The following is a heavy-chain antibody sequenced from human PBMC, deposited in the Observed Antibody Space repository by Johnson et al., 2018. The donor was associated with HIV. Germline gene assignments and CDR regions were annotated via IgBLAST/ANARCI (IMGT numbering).Heavy chain of an antibody. CDR2: ISGGGGST. CDR1: GFTFNSYA. D-gene: IGHD3-16*02. Sequence: VQLVESGGGLIQHGGSLRLSCAASGFTFNSYAMIWVRQGPGKGLEWVAAISGGGGSTYYADSVKARFPISRDNSRNTLYLQMNSRSPEDTAVYYCAKVSRSKGGVIVPLGAFDIWGQGTMVTVSS. CDR3: AKVSRSKGGVIVPLGAFDI. J-gene: IGHJ3*02. V-gene: IGHV3-23*04.